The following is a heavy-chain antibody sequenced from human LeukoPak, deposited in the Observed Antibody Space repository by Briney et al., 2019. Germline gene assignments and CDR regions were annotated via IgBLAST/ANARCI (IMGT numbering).Heavy chain of an antibody. J-gene: IGHJ3*02. CDR2: ITAYDGDT. CDR3: ARDYQLPSGPDVFDI. Sequence: ASVKVSCKASGFSFPSYGISWVRQAPGQGLEWIGSITAYDGDTNYAEKFEGRVTMATDTSTSTASMELWSLRSDDTAIYYCARDYQLPSGPDVFDIWGQGTVVTVSS. CDR1: GFSFPSYG. D-gene: IGHD1-1*01. V-gene: IGHV1-18*01.